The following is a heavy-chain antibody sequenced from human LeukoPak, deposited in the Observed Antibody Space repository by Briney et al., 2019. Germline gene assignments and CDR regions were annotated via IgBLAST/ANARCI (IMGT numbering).Heavy chain of an antibody. CDR3: ARDRGGAGDFDY. CDR2: INPGNGNT. J-gene: IGHJ4*02. D-gene: IGHD3-16*01. V-gene: IGHV1-3*01. Sequence: ASVKVSRKASGYTFTSYAMHWVRQAPGQSLEWMGWINPGNGNTKYSQKFQGRVAITRDTSASTAYMELSSLRSEDTAVYYCARDRGGAGDFDYWGQGTLVTVSS. CDR1: GYTFTSYA.